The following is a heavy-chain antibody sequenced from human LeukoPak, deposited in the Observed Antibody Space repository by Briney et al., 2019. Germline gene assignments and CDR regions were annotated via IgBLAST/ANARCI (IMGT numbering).Heavy chain of an antibody. V-gene: IGHV4-59*01. D-gene: IGHD6-19*01. CDR2: IYYSGST. CDR3: ARVYSSGWYTNYYYYYMDV. Sequence: SETLSLTCTVSGGSISSYYWSWIRQPPGKGLEWIGYIYYSGSTNYNPSLKSRVTISVDTSKNQFSLKLSSVTAADTAVYYCARVYSSGWYTNYYYYYMDVWGKGTTVTISS. CDR1: GGSISSYY. J-gene: IGHJ6*03.